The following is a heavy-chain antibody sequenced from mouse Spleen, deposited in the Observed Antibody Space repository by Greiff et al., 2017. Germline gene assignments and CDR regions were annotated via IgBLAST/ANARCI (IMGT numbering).Heavy chain of an antibody. Sequence: VQLQQSVAELVRPGASVKLSCTASGFNIKNTYMHWVKQRPEQGLEWIGRIDPANGNTKYAPKFQGKATITADTSSNTAYLQLSSLTSEDTAIYYCASPIYYGSSYDYFDYWGQGTTLTVSS. CDR1: GFNIKNTY. V-gene: IGHV14-3*01. CDR2: IDPANGNT. D-gene: IGHD1-1*01. J-gene: IGHJ2*01. CDR3: ASPIYYGSSYDYFDY.